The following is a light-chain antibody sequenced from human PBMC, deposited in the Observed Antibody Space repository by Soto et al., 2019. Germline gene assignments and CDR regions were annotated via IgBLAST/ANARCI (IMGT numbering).Light chain of an antibody. Sequence: EIVMTQSPATLSVSPGERATLSCRASQSVINNLAWYQQKPGHAPRLLIYHASTRATGIPARFSGSGSGTEFTLTISSLQSEDFAVYYCQQYNKWPLTFGGGTKVEIK. V-gene: IGKV3-15*01. CDR2: HAS. CDR1: QSVINN. J-gene: IGKJ4*01. CDR3: QQYNKWPLT.